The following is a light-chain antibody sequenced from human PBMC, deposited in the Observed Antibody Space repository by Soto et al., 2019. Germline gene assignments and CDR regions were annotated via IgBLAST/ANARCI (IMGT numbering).Light chain of an antibody. CDR2: GAS. V-gene: IGKV3-20*01. CDR1: QSVSSSY. J-gene: IGKJ2*01. CDR3: QQYGSSPGYT. Sequence: EIVLTQSPGTLSLSPGERATLSCRASQSVSSSYLAWYQQKPGQAPMLLIYGASSRATGIPDRFSGSGSGTDFTLTISRLEPEYFAVYYCQQYGSSPGYTFGQGTKLEIK.